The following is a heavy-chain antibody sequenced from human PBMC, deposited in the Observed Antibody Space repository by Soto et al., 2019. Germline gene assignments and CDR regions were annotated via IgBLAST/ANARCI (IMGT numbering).Heavy chain of an antibody. D-gene: IGHD3-10*01. CDR1: GFTFSGSA. CDR2: IRSKANSYAT. V-gene: IGHV3-73*01. J-gene: IGHJ5*02. Sequence: GGSLRLSCAASGFTFSGSAMHWVRQASGKGLEWVGRIRSKANSYATAYAASVKGRFTISRDDSKNTAYLQMNSLKTEDTAVYYCTTLYYYGSGSSGQTYNWFDPWGQGTLVTVSS. CDR3: TTLYYYGSGSSGQTYNWFDP.